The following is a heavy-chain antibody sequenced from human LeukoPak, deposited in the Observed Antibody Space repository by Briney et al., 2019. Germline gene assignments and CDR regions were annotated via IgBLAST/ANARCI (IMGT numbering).Heavy chain of an antibody. V-gene: IGHV3-53*01. CDR2: IYSGGST. CDR1: GFTVSHNY. J-gene: IGHJ5*02. Sequence: GGSLRLSCVASGFTVSHNYMSWVRQAPGKGLEWVSLIYSGGSTYYADSVKGRFTISRDNSKNTLYLQMNSLRVEDTAVYYCARVVPAAIGLNWFDPWGQGTLVTVSS. D-gene: IGHD2-2*02. CDR3: ARVVPAAIGLNWFDP.